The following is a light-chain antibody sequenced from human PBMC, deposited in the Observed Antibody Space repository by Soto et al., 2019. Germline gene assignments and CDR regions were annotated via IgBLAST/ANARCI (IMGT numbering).Light chain of an antibody. CDR2: RNN. CDR3: VAWDDSLSGVV. Sequence: QSVLTQPPSASGTPGQRVTISCSGSSSNLGSNYVYWYQQLPGTAPKLLIYRNNQRPSGVPDRFSGSKSGTSASLAISGLRSEDEADYYCVAWDDSLSGVVFGGGTQLTVL. J-gene: IGLJ2*01. CDR1: SSNLGSNY. V-gene: IGLV1-47*01.